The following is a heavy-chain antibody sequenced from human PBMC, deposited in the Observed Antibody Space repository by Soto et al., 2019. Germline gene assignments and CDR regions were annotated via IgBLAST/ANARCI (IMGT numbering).Heavy chain of an antibody. D-gene: IGHD6-19*01. CDR3: ARARGIVVTGQGLDC. Sequence: SETLSLTCAVYGGSFSGYYWSWIRQPPGKGLEWIGEINHSGSTNYNPSLKSRVTISVDTSKNQFSLQLKSVTPEDAAVYYCARARGIVVTGQGLDCWGQGTLVTVSS. CDR2: INHSGST. CDR1: GGSFSGYY. J-gene: IGHJ4*02. V-gene: IGHV4-34*01.